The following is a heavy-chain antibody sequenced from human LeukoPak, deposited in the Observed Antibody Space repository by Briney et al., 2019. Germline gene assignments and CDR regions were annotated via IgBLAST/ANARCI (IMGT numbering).Heavy chain of an antibody. CDR3: VKSAKGYYDSTAYYEG. D-gene: IGHD3-22*01. CDR1: GITFSSYA. CDR2: IRYDGSNK. Sequence: GGSLRLSCAASGITFSSYAMHWVRQAPGKGLEWVAFIRYDGSNKYYADSVKGRFTISRDNSKNTLYLQMNSLRAEDTAVYYCVKSAKGYYDSTAYYEGWGQGTLVTVSS. V-gene: IGHV3-30*02. J-gene: IGHJ4*02.